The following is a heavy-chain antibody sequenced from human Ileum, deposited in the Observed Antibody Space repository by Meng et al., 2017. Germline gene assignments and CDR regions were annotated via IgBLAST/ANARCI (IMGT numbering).Heavy chain of an antibody. CDR1: GGSFSANY. V-gene: IGHV4-34*01. CDR3: ARRTGEVDLLDY. Sequence: QVQLQQWGAGLLKPSETPSPTCVVYGGSFSANYWTWIRQPPGKGLEWIGEINHSGSTNYKPSLKSRVSMSVDTSKKQISLKLNSVTAADTAVYYCARRTGEVDLLDYWGQGTLVTVSS. D-gene: IGHD7-27*01. J-gene: IGHJ4*02. CDR2: INHSGST.